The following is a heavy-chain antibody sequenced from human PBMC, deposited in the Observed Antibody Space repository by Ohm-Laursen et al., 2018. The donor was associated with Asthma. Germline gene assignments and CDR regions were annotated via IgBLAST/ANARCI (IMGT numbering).Heavy chain of an antibody. CDR3: AKDSSEVVAADEY. V-gene: IGHV3-30*18. Sequence: RSLRLSCTASGFTFSSYAMSWVRQAPGKGLEWVAVISYDGSNKYYADSAKGRFTISRDNPRNTLYLQMNSLRAEDTAVYYCAKDSSEVVAADEYWGQGTLVTVSS. CDR2: ISYDGSNK. J-gene: IGHJ4*02. CDR1: GFTFSSYA. D-gene: IGHD2-15*01.